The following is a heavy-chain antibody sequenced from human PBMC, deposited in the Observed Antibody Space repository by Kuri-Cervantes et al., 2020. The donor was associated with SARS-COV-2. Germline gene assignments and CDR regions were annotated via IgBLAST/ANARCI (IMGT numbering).Heavy chain of an antibody. Sequence: GESLKISCAASGFTFSSYAMSWVRQAPGKGLEWVSVIYSGGSSIYYADSVKGRFTISRDNSKNTLYLQMNSLRAEDTAVYYCASMVRGNYGMDVWGQGTTVTVSS. D-gene: IGHD3-10*01. CDR3: ASMVRGNYGMDV. CDR2: IYSGGSSI. V-gene: IGHV3-23*03. J-gene: IGHJ6*02. CDR1: GFTFSSYA.